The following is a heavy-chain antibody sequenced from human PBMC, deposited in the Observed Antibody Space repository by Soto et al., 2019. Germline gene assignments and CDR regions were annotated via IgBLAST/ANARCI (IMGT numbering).Heavy chain of an antibody. V-gene: IGHV1-2*04. CDR3: AFAGGGYCSGGSCYYHYYGMDV. D-gene: IGHD2-15*01. Sequence: GASVKVSCKASGYTFTGYYMHWVRQAPGQGLEWMGWINPNSGGTNYAQKFQGWVTMTRDTSISTAYMELSRLRSDDTAVYYCAFAGGGYCSGGSCYYHYYGMDVWGQGTTVTVSS. CDR2: INPNSGGT. J-gene: IGHJ6*02. CDR1: GYTFTGYY.